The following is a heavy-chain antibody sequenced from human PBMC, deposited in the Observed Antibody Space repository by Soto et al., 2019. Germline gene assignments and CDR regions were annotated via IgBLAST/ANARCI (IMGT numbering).Heavy chain of an antibody. V-gene: IGHV3-30*18. CDR3: AKEFVDFWSGSPIDFDY. Sequence: GGSLRLSCAASGFTFSSYGMHWVRQAPGKGLEWVAVISYDGSNKYYADSVKGRFTISRDNSKNTLYLQMNSLRAEDTAVYYCAKEFVDFWSGSPIDFDYWGQGTLVTVSS. CDR1: GFTFSSYG. D-gene: IGHD3-3*01. J-gene: IGHJ4*02. CDR2: ISYDGSNK.